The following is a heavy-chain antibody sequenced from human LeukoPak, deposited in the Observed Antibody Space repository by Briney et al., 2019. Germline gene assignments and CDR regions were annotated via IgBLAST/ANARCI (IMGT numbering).Heavy chain of an antibody. Sequence: ASVKVSCKASGYTFTSYYMHWVRQAPGHGLEWMGIINPSGGSTSYAQKFQGRVTMTRDTSTSTVYMELSSLRSEDTAVYYCARATGYSGSYYGWFDPWGRGTLVTVSS. V-gene: IGHV1-46*01. CDR1: GYTFTSYY. J-gene: IGHJ5*02. D-gene: IGHD1-26*01. CDR3: ARATGYSGSYYGWFDP. CDR2: INPSGGST.